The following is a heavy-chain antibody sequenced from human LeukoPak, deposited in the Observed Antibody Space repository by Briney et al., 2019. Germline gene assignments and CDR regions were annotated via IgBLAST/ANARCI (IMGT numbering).Heavy chain of an antibody. CDR1: GFTFSSYA. Sequence: GRSLRLSCAASGFTFSSYAMHWVRQAPGKGLEWVAVISYDGSNKYYADSVKGRFTISRDNSKNTLYLQMNSLRAEDTAVYYCARGLASYMDVWGKGTTVTVSS. J-gene: IGHJ6*03. D-gene: IGHD2-21*01. CDR3: ARGLASYMDV. V-gene: IGHV3-30*04. CDR2: ISYDGSNK.